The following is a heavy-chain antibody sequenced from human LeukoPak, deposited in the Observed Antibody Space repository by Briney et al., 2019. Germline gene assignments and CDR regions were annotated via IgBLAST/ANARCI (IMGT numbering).Heavy chain of an antibody. CDR1: GGSINNYY. V-gene: IGHV4-59*01. CDR3: ARVGYYYDSSGYYWGVYAFDI. Sequence: SETLSLTCTVSGGSINNYYWTWIRQPPGKGLESIGFIYYSGRTIYNPSFESRVTISVDTSKNQFSLKLNSVTAADTAVYYCARVGYYYDSSGYYWGVYAFDIWGQGTMVTVSS. D-gene: IGHD3-22*01. J-gene: IGHJ3*02. CDR2: IYYSGRT.